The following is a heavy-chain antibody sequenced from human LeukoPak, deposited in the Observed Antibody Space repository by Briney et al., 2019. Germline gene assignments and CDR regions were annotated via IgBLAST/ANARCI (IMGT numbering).Heavy chain of an antibody. D-gene: IGHD3-3*01. CDR3: ARDGGDFWSGYWVTNYFDY. CDR2: INPNSGGT. CDR1: GYTFTSYD. V-gene: IGHV1-2*02. Sequence: ASVKVSCKASGYTFTSYDINWVRQAPGQGLEWMGWINPNSGGTNYAQKFQGRVTMTRDTSISTAYMELSRLRSGDTAVYYCARDGGDFWSGYWVTNYFDYWGQGTLVTVSS. J-gene: IGHJ4*02.